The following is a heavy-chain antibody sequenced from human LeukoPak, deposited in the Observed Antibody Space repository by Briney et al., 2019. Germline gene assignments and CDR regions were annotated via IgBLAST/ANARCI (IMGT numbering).Heavy chain of an antibody. Sequence: GGSLRLSCAASGFTFSSYAMHWVRQAPGKGLEWVAVISYDGSNKYYADSVKGRFTISRDNSKNTLYLQMNSLRAEDTAVCYCARDREQLGDYFDYWGQGTLVTVSS. CDR1: GFTFSSYA. D-gene: IGHD1/OR15-1a*01. V-gene: IGHV3-30-3*01. CDR3: ARDREQLGDYFDY. CDR2: ISYDGSNK. J-gene: IGHJ4*02.